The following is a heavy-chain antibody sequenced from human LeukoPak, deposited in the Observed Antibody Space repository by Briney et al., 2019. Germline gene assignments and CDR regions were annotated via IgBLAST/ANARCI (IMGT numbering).Heavy chain of an antibody. V-gene: IGHV1-46*01. CDR3: AKLATSDTGESY. D-gene: IGHD3-16*01. Sequence: ASVKVSCKASGYTFTINHIHWVRQAPGQGLEWMGVINPSGDSTTYAQNFQGRVTMTRDTSTSTVYMELRSLRSEDTAIYYCAKLATSDTGESYWGQGTLVTVSS. CDR2: INPSGDST. J-gene: IGHJ4*02. CDR1: GYTFTINH.